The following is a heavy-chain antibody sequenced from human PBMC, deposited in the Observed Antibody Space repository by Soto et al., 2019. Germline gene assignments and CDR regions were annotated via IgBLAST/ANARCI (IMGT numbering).Heavy chain of an antibody. CDR3: AKDRRIAAASDAEYFQH. CDR2: ISYDGSNK. D-gene: IGHD6-13*01. CDR1: GFTFSSYG. V-gene: IGHV3-30*18. Sequence: PGGSLRLSCAASGFTFSSYGMHWVRQAPDKGLEWVAVISYDGSNKYYADSVKGRFTISRDNSKNTLYLQMNSLRAEDTAVYYCAKDRRIAAASDAEYFQHWGQGTLVTVSS. J-gene: IGHJ1*01.